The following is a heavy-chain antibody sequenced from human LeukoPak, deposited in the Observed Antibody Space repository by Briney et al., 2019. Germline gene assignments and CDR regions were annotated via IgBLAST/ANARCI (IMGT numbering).Heavy chain of an antibody. CDR1: GGSISSYY. J-gene: IGHJ4*02. V-gene: IGHV4-34*01. CDR3: ARGLSPVGHFDY. CDR2: INHSGST. Sequence: KPSETLSLTCTVSGGSISSYYWSWTRQPPGKGLEWIGEINHSGSTNYNPSLKSRVTISVDTSKNQFSLKLSSVTAADTAVYYCARGLSPVGHFDYWGQGTLVTVSS.